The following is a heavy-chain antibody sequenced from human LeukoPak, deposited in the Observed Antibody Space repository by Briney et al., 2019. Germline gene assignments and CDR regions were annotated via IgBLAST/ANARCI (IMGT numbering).Heavy chain of an antibody. D-gene: IGHD4-11*01. CDR3: AKVGDYSNYYGY. CDR1: GFTFSGYA. Sequence: GGSLRLSCAASGFTFSGYAMSWVRQAPGKGLEWVSAMSANGDSTYYVDSVRGRFTISRDNSKNTLYLQMNSLRAEDTAVYYCAKVGDYSNYYGYWGQGTLVTVSS. CDR2: MSANGDST. J-gene: IGHJ4*02. V-gene: IGHV3-23*01.